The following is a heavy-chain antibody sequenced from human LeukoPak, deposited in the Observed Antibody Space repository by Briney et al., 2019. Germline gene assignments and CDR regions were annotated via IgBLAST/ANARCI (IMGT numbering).Heavy chain of an antibody. D-gene: IGHD4-23*01. V-gene: IGHV3-23*01. CDR2: ISGSGGGT. J-gene: IGHJ4*02. CDR3: ARDPWDYGGSEVGTG. Sequence: GGSLRLSCEASGVTFSSYVMSWVRQAPGKGPEWVSGISGSGGGTYYADSVKGRFAISRDNSKNTLYLQMNSLRAEDTAVYYCARDPWDYGGSEVGTGWGQGTLVTVSS. CDR1: GVTFSSYV.